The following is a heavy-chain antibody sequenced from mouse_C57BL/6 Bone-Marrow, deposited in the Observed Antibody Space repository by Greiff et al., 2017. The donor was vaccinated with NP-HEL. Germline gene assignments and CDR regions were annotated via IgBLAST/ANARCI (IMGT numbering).Heavy chain of an antibody. CDR3: ARQANWYYFDY. Sequence: QVHVKQSGAELARPGASVKLSCKASGYTFTSYGISWVKQRTGQGLEWIGEIYPRSGNTYYNEKFKGKATLTADKSSSTAYMELRSLTSEDSAVYFCARQANWYYFDYWGQGTTLTVSS. D-gene: IGHD4-1*01. V-gene: IGHV1-81*01. CDR1: GYTFTSYG. CDR2: IYPRSGNT. J-gene: IGHJ2*01.